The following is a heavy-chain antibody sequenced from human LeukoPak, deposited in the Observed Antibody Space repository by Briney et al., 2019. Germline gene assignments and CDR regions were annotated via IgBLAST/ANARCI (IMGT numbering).Heavy chain of an antibody. D-gene: IGHD3-3*01. J-gene: IGHJ6*03. Sequence: GGSLRLSCAASGFTFSRYWMSWVRQAPGKGLEWVANINQDGSEKYYVDSVKGRFTISRDNAKNSVYLQMNRLRAEDTAVYYCVRDHGFSYYYYYMDVWGKGTTVTVSS. V-gene: IGHV3-7*01. CDR1: GFTFSRYW. CDR2: INQDGSEK. CDR3: VRDHGFSYYYYYMDV.